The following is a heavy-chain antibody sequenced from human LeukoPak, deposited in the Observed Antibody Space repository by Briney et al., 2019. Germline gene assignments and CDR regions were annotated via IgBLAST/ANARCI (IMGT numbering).Heavy chain of an antibody. Sequence: SETLSLTCAVYGGSFSGYYWSWIRQPPGKGLEWIGEINHSGSTDYNPSLKSRVTISVDTSKNKFSLKLSSVTAADTAVYYCARIGGYSYGYGRYYYYYMDVWGKGTTVTVSS. J-gene: IGHJ6*03. CDR3: ARIGGYSYGYGRYYYYYMDV. CDR1: GGSFSGYY. V-gene: IGHV4-34*01. D-gene: IGHD5-18*01. CDR2: INHSGST.